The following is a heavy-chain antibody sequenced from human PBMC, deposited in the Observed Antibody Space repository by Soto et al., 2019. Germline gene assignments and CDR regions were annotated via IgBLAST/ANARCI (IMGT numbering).Heavy chain of an antibody. Sequence: QLVQSGAEVKKPGSSVKVSCKASGGPFSTYAISWVRQAPGQGLEWMGGIIPIFGTANYAQMFLSRVTISADDSTSTAYMELRSLTSDDTAVYYCAKALTMASPNWFDPWGQGTQVTVSS. J-gene: IGHJ5*02. D-gene: IGHD3-10*01. V-gene: IGHV1-69*01. CDR3: AKALTMASPNWFDP. CDR2: IIPIFGTA. CDR1: GGPFSTYA.